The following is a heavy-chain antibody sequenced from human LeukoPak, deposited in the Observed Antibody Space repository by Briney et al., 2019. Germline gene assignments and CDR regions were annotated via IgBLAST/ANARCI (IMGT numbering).Heavy chain of an antibody. CDR2: IYYSGST. D-gene: IGHD2-15*01. Sequence: SETLSLTCTVSGGSISSSSYYWGWIRQPPGKGLEWIGSIYYSGSTYYNPSLKSRVTISVDTSKNQFSLKLSSVTAADTAVYYCARFDGICSGGSCYHDYWGQGTLVTVSS. CDR3: ARFDGICSGGSCYHDY. V-gene: IGHV4-39*01. J-gene: IGHJ4*02. CDR1: GGSISSSSYY.